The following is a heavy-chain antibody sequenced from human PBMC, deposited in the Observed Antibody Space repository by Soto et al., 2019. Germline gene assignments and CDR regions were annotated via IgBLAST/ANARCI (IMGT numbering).Heavy chain of an antibody. CDR1: LFIVSDNY. J-gene: IGHJ4*02. CDR2: IYSGGGT. D-gene: IGHD4-17*01. CDR3: ATRMTTAPY. Sequence: EVRLVQSGGGLVQPGGSLRLSCAASLFIVSDNYMSWVRQAPGKGLEWVSLIYSGGGTDYAESVKGRFTISRDNSKNTLYLQMNSLKAEDTGIYYCATRMTTAPYWGKGTVVTVS. V-gene: IGHV3-66*01.